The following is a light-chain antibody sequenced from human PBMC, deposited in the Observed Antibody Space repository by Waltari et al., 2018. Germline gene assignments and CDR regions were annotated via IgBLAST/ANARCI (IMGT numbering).Light chain of an antibody. V-gene: IGLV2-23*01. CDR3: CSYAGSSPHVV. CDR1: SNDVGSYHL. J-gene: IGLJ2*01. CDR2: EDT. Sequence: QSALTKPASVSGSPGQSITISCTGTSNDVGSYHLVSGYQQHPGKAPKLMIYEDTKRPSGVSDRFSGSKSGNTASLTISGLQAEDEADYYCCSYAGSSPHVVFGGGTKLTVL.